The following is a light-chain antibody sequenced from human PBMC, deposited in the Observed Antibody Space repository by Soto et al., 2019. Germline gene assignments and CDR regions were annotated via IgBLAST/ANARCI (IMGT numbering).Light chain of an antibody. CDR2: GNS. J-gene: IGLJ2*01. V-gene: IGLV1-40*01. CDR3: QSYDSSLSEVV. CDR1: SSNIGAGYD. Sequence: QSVLTQPPSVSGAPGQRVTISCTGSSSNIGAGYDVHWYQQLPGTAPKLLIYGNSNRPSGVPDRFSGSKSGTSASLAITVLQAEDEADYYCQSYDSSLSEVVFGGGTKLTVL.